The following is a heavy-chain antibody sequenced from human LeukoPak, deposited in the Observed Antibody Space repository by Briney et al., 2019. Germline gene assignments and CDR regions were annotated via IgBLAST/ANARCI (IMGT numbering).Heavy chain of an antibody. V-gene: IGHV3-23*01. D-gene: IGHD3-3*01. CDR2: IGGSGAGT. CDR1: GFTFSIFA. J-gene: IGHJ3*01. CDR3: ALHWSYDYWSEPFEF. Sequence: GGSLRLSCAASGFTFSIFAMSWVRQAPGKRLEWVSGIGGSGAGTYYGDSVKGRFTISRDNSKNTLWLQMNSLRAEDTALYYCALHWSYDYWSEPFEFRGQGTMVAVSS.